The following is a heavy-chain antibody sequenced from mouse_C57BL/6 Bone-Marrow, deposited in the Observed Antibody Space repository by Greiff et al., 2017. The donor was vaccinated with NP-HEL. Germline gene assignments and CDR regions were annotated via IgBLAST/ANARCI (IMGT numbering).Heavy chain of an antibody. J-gene: IGHJ3*01. CDR1: GYTFTSYG. V-gene: IGHV1-81*01. Sequence: QVQLKQSGAELARPGASVKLSCKASGYTFTSYGISWVKQRTGQGLEWIGVIYPRSGNTYYNEKFKGKATLTADKSSSTAYMELRSLTSEDSAVYFCARRGTRDWFAYWGQGTLVTVSA. CDR2: IYPRSGNT. D-gene: IGHD3-3*01. CDR3: ARRGTRDWFAY.